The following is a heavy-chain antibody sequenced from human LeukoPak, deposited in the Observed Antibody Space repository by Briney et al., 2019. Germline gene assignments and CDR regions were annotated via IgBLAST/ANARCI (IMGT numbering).Heavy chain of an antibody. V-gene: IGHV1-69*05. CDR1: GGTFSSYA. CDR2: IIPIFGTA. Sequence: SSVKVSCKASGGTFSSYAISWVRHAPGHWLECLGRIIPIFGTANYAQKFQGRVTITTDESTSTAYMELSSLRSEDTAVYYCAREGRNWFDPWGQGTLVTVSS. CDR3: AREGRNWFDP. J-gene: IGHJ5*02.